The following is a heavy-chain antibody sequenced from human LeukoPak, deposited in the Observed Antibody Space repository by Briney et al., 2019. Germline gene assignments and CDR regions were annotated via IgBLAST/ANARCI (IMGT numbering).Heavy chain of an antibody. V-gene: IGHV4-39*01. CDR3: ARHEYSGSYYGLSWFDP. J-gene: IGHJ5*02. D-gene: IGHD1-26*01. Sequence: PSETLSLXCTVSGGSISSSGYYWGWSRQPPGKGLEWIASIYYSGSTYYNPSLKSRVTISVDTSKNQLSLKLSSLTAADTAVYYCARHEYSGSYYGLSWFDPWGQGTLVTVSS. CDR2: IYYSGST. CDR1: GGSISSSGYY.